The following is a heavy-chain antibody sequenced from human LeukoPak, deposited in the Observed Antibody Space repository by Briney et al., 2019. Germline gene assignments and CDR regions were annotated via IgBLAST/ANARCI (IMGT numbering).Heavy chain of an antibody. Sequence: GRSLRLSCAASGFTFSAYAMRWVRQAPGKGLEWIAVISDDGNIVQYVDSVKGRFTISRDNSKNTLYLQMNSLRPEDTAVYYCARARTIDCSGTSCRRFDPWGQGTLVTVSS. CDR3: ARARTIDCSGTSCRRFDP. CDR1: GFTFSAYA. CDR2: ISDDGNIV. D-gene: IGHD2-2*01. J-gene: IGHJ5*02. V-gene: IGHV3-30*04.